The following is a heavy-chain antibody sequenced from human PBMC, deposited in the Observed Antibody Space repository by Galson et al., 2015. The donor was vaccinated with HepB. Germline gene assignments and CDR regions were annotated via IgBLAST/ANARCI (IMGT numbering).Heavy chain of an antibody. CDR2: FSGYDHST. D-gene: IGHD1-7*01. Sequence: SVKVSCKASGYSFNNYGLSWLRQAPGPGLEWLGWFSGYDHSTNYAQKFQGRVTMTADASTGTAYLELRNLRSDDTAVYYCARDSRLELRLNNYFSYGMDVWGQGSAVTVSS. V-gene: IGHV1-18*01. J-gene: IGHJ6*02. CDR1: GYSFNNYG. CDR3: ARDSRLELRLNNYFSYGMDV.